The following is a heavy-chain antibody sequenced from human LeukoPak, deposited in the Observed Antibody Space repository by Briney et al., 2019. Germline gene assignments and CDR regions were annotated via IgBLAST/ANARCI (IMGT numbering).Heavy chain of an antibody. CDR3: ARGGSGYHGSGNYADV. CDR1: GFIFSPYD. Sequence: PGGSLRLSCAASGFIFSPYDMRWVRQTTGKGLEWVSGIGTIGDTYYPGSVKGRFTISRDNAKNFLYLQMNSLTVGDRAVYYCARGGSGYHGSGNYADVWGRGTTVTVSS. D-gene: IGHD3-10*01. V-gene: IGHV3-13*01. CDR2: IGTIGDT. J-gene: IGHJ6*02.